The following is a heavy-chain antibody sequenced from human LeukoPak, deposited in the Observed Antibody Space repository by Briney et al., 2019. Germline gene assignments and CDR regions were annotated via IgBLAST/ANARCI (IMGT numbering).Heavy chain of an antibody. D-gene: IGHD4-17*01. Sequence: GGSLRLSCAASGFTFSSFGMNWVRQTPGKGLEWVSFISGSSSYIYYADSVKGRFTISRDNSKNTLYLQMNSLRAEDTAVYYCAKDAYGPIDYWGQGTLVTVSS. CDR1: GFTFSSFG. CDR2: ISGSSSYI. V-gene: IGHV3-21*01. J-gene: IGHJ4*02. CDR3: AKDAYGPIDY.